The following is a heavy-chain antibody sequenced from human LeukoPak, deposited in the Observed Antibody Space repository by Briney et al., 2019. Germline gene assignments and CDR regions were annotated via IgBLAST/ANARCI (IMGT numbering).Heavy chain of an antibody. V-gene: IGHV4-61*01. CDR3: ARSDYYGSGSLRNQYYFDY. Sequence: PSETLSLTCTVSGGSVSSGSYYWSWIRQPPGKGLEWIGYIYYSGSTNYNPSLKSRVTISVDTSKNQFSLKLSSVTAADTAMYYCARSDYYGSGSLRNQYYFDYWGQGTLVTVSS. CDR2: IYYSGST. D-gene: IGHD3-10*01. CDR1: GGSVSSGSYY. J-gene: IGHJ4*02.